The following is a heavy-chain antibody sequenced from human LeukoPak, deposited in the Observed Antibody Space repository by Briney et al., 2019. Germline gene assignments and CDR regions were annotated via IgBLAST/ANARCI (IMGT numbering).Heavy chain of an antibody. CDR1: GGTFSSYT. CDR3: ARSGGSCSGGSCYRYWYFDL. CDR2: IIPILGIA. V-gene: IGHV1-69*02. D-gene: IGHD2-15*01. J-gene: IGHJ2*01. Sequence: SVKVSCKASGGTFSSYTISWVRQAPGQGLEWMGRIIPILGIANYAQKFQGRVTITADKSTSTAYMELSSLRSEDTAVYYCARSGGSCSGGSCYRYWYFDLWGRGTLVTVSS.